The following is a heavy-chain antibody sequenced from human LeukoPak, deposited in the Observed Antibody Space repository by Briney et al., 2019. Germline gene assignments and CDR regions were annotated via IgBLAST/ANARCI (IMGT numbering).Heavy chain of an antibody. D-gene: IGHD6-13*01. CDR3: ARHTTGGSSWFHSYYYYMDV. V-gene: IGHV4-34*01. CDR1: GGSISSYY. CDR2: INHSGST. J-gene: IGHJ6*03. Sequence: SETLSLTCTVSGGSISSYYWSWIRQPPGKGLEWIGEINHSGSTNYNPSLKSRVTISVDTSKNQFSLKLSSVTAADTAVYYCARHTTGGSSWFHSYYYYMDVWGKGTTVTISS.